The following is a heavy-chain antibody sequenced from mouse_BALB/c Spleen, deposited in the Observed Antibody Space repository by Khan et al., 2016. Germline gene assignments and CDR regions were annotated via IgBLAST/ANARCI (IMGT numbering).Heavy chain of an antibody. J-gene: IGHJ4*01. CDR1: GYSITSGYY. CDR2: IRYDGSN. V-gene: IGHV3-6*02. CDR3: VTLRRVYAIDD. Sequence: EVQLQESGPGLVKPSQSLSLTCSVTGYSITSGYYWNWIRQFPGNKLEWMGYIRYDGSNNYNPSLKNRISITRDTSKNHFCLKFNSVSSEDTSTESCVTLRRVYAIDDWCQRTSVTVSS. D-gene: IGHD1-2*01.